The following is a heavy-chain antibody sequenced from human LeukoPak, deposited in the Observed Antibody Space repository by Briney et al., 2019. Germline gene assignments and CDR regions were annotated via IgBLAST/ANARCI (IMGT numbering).Heavy chain of an antibody. J-gene: IGHJ4*02. V-gene: IGHV1-24*01. Sequence: GASVKVSCKVSGYTLTELSMHWVRQAPGKGLEWMGGFDPEDGETIYALKFQGRVTMTEDTSTDTAYMELSSLRSEDTAAYYCAPDLMAAAGTDYWGQGTLVTVSS. CDR2: FDPEDGET. CDR1: GYTLTELS. CDR3: APDLMAAAGTDY. D-gene: IGHD6-13*01.